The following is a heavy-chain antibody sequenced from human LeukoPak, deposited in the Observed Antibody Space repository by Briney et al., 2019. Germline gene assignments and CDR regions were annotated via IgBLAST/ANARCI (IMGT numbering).Heavy chain of an antibody. CDR2: IKSRADGGTI. CDR3: LIFPGR. Sequence: GGSLRLSCAASGFSVINAWMSWVRQAPGQGLEWVGRIKSRADGGTIGYAAPVEGRFSISRDDSENTSYLQMNSLQIDDTALYYCLIFPGRWGQGTLVTVSS. D-gene: IGHD3-3*01. J-gene: IGHJ4*02. V-gene: IGHV3-15*05. CDR1: GFSVINAW.